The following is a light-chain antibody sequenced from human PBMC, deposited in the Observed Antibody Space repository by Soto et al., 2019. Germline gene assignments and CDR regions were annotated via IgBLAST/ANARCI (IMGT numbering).Light chain of an antibody. J-gene: IGKJ2*01. Sequence: DIVMTQSPDSLAVSLGERATINCKSSQSVLYSSNNKNYLAWYQQKPGQPPKLLIYWASTRESGVPDRFSGSGSGTDFKLTISSLQAEDVAVYYCQQSYSIPYTFGQGTKLESK. CDR2: WAS. V-gene: IGKV4-1*01. CDR3: QQSYSIPYT. CDR1: QSVLYSSNNKNY.